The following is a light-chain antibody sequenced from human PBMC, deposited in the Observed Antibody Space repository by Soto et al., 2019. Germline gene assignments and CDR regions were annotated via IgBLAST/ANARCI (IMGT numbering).Light chain of an antibody. Sequence: QSARTQPPSSSGSPGQSFTISCTGTSSDVGGYNYVSWYQQHPGKAPKLMIYDVSQRPSGVPDRFSGSKSGNTASLTVSGLQAEDEADYYCSSYAGAHIVFGTGTKVTVL. CDR3: SSYAGAHIV. V-gene: IGLV2-8*01. CDR1: SSDVGGYNY. J-gene: IGLJ1*01. CDR2: DVS.